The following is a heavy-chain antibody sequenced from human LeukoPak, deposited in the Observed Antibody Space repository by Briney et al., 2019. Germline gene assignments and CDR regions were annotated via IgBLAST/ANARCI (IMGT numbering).Heavy chain of an antibody. V-gene: IGHV4-30-2*01. J-gene: IGHJ3*02. D-gene: IGHD1-26*01. CDR2: IYHSGST. Sequence: SQTLSLTCAVSGGSISSGGYSWSWIRQPPGKGLEWIGYIYHSGSTYYSPSLKSRVTISVDRSKNQFSLKLSSVTATDTAVYFCARRETYYAFDIWGQGTMVTVSS. CDR1: GGSISSGGYS. CDR3: ARRETYYAFDI.